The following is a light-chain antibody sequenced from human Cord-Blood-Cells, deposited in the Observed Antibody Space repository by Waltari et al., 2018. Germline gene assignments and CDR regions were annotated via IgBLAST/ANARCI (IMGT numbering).Light chain of an antibody. CDR3: QSYDSSLSGSV. Sequence: QSVLTQPPSVSGAPGQRVTISCTGSSSNIGAGYDVHWYQPLPGTAPKLLIYVNGNRPSGVPDRFSGSKSGTSASLAITGLQAEDEADYYCQSYDSSLSGSVFGGGTKLTVL. CDR1: SSNIGAGYD. CDR2: VNG. J-gene: IGLJ2*01. V-gene: IGLV1-40*01.